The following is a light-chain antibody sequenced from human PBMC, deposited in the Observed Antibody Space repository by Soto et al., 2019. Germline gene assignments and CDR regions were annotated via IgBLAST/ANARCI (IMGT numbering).Light chain of an antibody. CDR2: DAS. CDR1: QSVSSY. CDR3: RQRNNNSRT. Sequence: EIVLTQSPATLSVSPGERATLSCRASQSVSSYLAWYQQKPGQAPRLLIYDASNRATGIPARFSGSGSGTDVSLTISSRVQDEVVVVYCRQRNNNSRTFGQGTKVDIK. V-gene: IGKV3-11*01. J-gene: IGKJ1*01.